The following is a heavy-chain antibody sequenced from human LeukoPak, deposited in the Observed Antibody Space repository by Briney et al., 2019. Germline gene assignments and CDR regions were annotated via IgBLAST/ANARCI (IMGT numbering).Heavy chain of an antibody. Sequence: SETLSLTCTVSGGSISSSGYYWGWIRQPPGKGLEWIGSLYYSGSTYYNPSLKSRVTISIDTSKNQFSLKLSSVTAADTAAYYCARRNDQGGFDAFDIWGQGTMVTVSS. V-gene: IGHV4-39*01. CDR3: ARRNDQGGFDAFDI. CDR2: LYYSGST. CDR1: GGSISSSGYY. J-gene: IGHJ3*02. D-gene: IGHD3-16*01.